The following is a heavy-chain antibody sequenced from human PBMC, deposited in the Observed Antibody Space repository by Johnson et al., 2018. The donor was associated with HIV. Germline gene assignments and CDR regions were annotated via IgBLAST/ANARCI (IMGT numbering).Heavy chain of an antibody. CDR3: TAALRVKGS. CDR1: GFTFGDYA. Sequence: VQLVESGGGLVQPGRSLRLSCTASGFTFGDYAMSWVRQAPGKGLEWVGRIKRKTDGGTTDYAAPVKGRFTISRDDSKNTLYLQMNSLKTEDTAVYYCTAALRVKGSWGQGTMVTVSS. CDR2: IKRKTDGGTT. V-gene: IGHV3-15*01. D-gene: IGHD2-15*01. J-gene: IGHJ3*01.